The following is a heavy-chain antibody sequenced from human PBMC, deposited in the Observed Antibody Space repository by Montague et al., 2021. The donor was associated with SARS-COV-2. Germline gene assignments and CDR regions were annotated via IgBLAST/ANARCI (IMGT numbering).Heavy chain of an antibody. Sequence: SETLSLTCAVYGGSFSGYYWSWIRQPPGKGLEWIGEINHSGSTXXXPSXXXRVTISVDTSKNQFSLKLSSVTAADTAVYYCARGRRILLWFGELLSGGDYYGMDVWGQGTTDTVSS. CDR3: ARGRRILLWFGELLSGGDYYGMDV. D-gene: IGHD3-10*01. J-gene: IGHJ6*02. CDR2: INHSGST. V-gene: IGHV4-34*01. CDR1: GGSFSGYY.